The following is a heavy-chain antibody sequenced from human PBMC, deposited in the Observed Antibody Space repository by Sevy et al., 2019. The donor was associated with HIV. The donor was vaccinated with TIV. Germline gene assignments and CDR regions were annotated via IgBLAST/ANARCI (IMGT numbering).Heavy chain of an antibody. Sequence: SGPTLVKPTQTLTLTCTCSGFSLRTSGVCVSWIREPPGKALEWLALIDWDDDKYYSTSLKTRLTISKDTSKNQVVLTMTNMDRVDTATYYCARTASSGWSGGFDYWGQGTLVTVSS. J-gene: IGHJ4*02. CDR2: IDWDDDK. CDR3: ARTASSGWSGGFDY. V-gene: IGHV2-70*01. CDR1: GFSLRTSGVC. D-gene: IGHD6-19*01.